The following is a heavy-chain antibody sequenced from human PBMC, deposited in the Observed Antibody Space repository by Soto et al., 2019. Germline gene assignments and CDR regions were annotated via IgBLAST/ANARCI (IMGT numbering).Heavy chain of an antibody. J-gene: IGHJ6*02. CDR2: IYYSGST. D-gene: IGHD5-12*01. CDR1: GGSLSSYY. V-gene: IGHV4-59*01. CDR3: ARGGSGRWLQPGDYYYYYGMDV. Sequence: SETLSLTCTVSGGSLSSYYWSWIRQPPGKGLGWIGYIYYSGSTNYNPSLKSRVTISVDRSRNQFSLKRSSVTAADQAVYYCARGGSGRWLQPGDYYYYYGMDVWGQGTTVTVSS.